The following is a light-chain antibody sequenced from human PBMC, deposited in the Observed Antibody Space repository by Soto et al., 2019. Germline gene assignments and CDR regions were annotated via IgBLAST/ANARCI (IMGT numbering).Light chain of an antibody. CDR2: EVT. CDR1: FSDVGGYDY. CDR3: RSQTKDITRV. V-gene: IGLV2-14*01. Sequence: QSALTQPASVSGSPGQSIAISCTGTFSDVGGYDYVSWYQQHPDKAPKLMIYEVTMRPSGVSNRFSGSKSGNTSSLTISGRQPEDEVGYNCRSQTKDITRVFAGGITVT. J-gene: IGLJ1*01.